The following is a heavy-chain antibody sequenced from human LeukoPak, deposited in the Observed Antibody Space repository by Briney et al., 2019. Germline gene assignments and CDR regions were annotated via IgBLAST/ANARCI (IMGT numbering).Heavy chain of an antibody. CDR3: AKDSRGNGASDY. CDR2: ISGSGGST. Sequence: PGGPLRLSCAASGFTFSSYAMSWVRQAPGKGLEWVSAISGSGGSTYYADSVKGRFTISRDNSKNTLYLQMNSLRAEDTAVYYCAKDSRGNGASDYWGQGTLVTVSS. V-gene: IGHV3-23*01. CDR1: GFTFSSYA. J-gene: IGHJ4*02. D-gene: IGHD3-10*01.